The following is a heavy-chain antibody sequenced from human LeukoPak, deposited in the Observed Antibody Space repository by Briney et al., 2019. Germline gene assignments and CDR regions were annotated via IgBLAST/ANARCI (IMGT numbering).Heavy chain of an antibody. Sequence: SSETLSLTCTVSGGSISSGGYYWSWIRQHPGKGLEWIGYIYYSGSTYYNPSLKSRVTISVDTSKNQLSLKLSSVTAADTAVYYCARGLLWFGEYYFDYWGQGTLVTVSS. V-gene: IGHV4-31*03. CDR3: ARGLLWFGEYYFDY. J-gene: IGHJ4*02. D-gene: IGHD3-10*01. CDR1: GGSISSGGYY. CDR2: IYYSGST.